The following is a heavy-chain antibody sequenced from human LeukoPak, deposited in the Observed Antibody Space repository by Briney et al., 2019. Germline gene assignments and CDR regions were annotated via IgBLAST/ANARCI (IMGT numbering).Heavy chain of an antibody. Sequence: GESLKISCKGSGYSFTSYWIGWVRQMPGKGLEWMGIISPGESDTRYSQSFQGQITISADKSISTAYLQWSSLKASDTAMYYCARKSGRAFDIWGQGTMVTVSS. D-gene: IGHD2-15*01. CDR3: ARKSGRAFDI. V-gene: IGHV5-51*01. CDR1: GYSFTSYW. J-gene: IGHJ3*02. CDR2: ISPGESDT.